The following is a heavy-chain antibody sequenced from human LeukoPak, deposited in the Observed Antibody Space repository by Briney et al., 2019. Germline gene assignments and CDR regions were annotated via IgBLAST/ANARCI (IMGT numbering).Heavy chain of an antibody. CDR1: GFTLSSYA. Sequence: QTGGSLRLSCAPCGFTLSSYAMSSVRHAPRKGVECGSAISGSGASTYYAVSMKGRFTISRDNSKNTLYLQMNSLRAEDTAVYYCAKDSRYERWLQFPNWFDPWGQGTLVTVSS. CDR3: AKDSRYERWLQFPNWFDP. CDR2: ISGSGAST. D-gene: IGHD5-24*01. V-gene: IGHV3-23*01. J-gene: IGHJ5*02.